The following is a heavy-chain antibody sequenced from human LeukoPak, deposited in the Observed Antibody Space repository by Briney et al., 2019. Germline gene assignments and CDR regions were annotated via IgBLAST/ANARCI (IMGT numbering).Heavy chain of an antibody. CDR2: INHSGST. J-gene: IGHJ4*01. Sequence: KSSETLSLTCAVYGGSFSGYYWSWIRQPPGKGPEWIGEINHSGSTNYNPSLKSRVTISVDTSKNQFSLKLSSVTAADTAVYYCARAEDIVSSNYFDYWGQGTLVTVSS. D-gene: IGHD2-15*01. CDR1: GGSFSGYY. CDR3: ARAEDIVSSNYFDY. V-gene: IGHV4-34*01.